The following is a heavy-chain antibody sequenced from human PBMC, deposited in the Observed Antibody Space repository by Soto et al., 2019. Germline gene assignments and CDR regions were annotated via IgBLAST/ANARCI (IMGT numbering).Heavy chain of an antibody. J-gene: IGHJ4*02. D-gene: IGHD3-10*01. CDR2: IIPIFGTA. Sequence: GASVKVSCKASGGTFSSYAISWVRQAPGQGLEWMGGIIPIFGTANYAQKFQGRVTITADESTSTAYMELSSLRSEDTATYYCARIMGGRVLFYGSENYRPQFDYWGQGTLVTVSS. CDR3: ARIMGGRVLFYGSENYRPQFDY. V-gene: IGHV1-69*13. CDR1: GGTFSSYA.